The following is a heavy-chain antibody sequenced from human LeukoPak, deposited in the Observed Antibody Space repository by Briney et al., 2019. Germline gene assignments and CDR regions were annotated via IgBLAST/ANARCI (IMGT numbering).Heavy chain of an antibody. J-gene: IGHJ4*02. D-gene: IGHD3-16*01. CDR1: GGTFSSYA. CDR3: ARFSGWGTHDDY. CDR2: IIPIFGTA. V-gene: IGHV1-69*01. Sequence: SVKVSCKAFGGTFSSYAISWVRQAPGQGLEWMGGIIPIFGTANYAQKFQGRVTITADESTSTAYMELSSLRSEDTAVYYCARFSGWGTHDDYWGQGTLVTVSS.